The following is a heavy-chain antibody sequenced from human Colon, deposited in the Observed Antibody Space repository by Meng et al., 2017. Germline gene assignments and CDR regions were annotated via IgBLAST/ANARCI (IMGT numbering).Heavy chain of an antibody. D-gene: IGHD6-19*01. Sequence: GQLQEPGPGLVRPSGTLSLTCTVSGGSLSSGNDYWSWIRQAPGKGLEWIGYISYSGNSLYNPSLKSRVDISTDTSRRQCSLKFNSVTAADTAIYYCATGPGYSSGLDSWGRGALVTVSS. CDR1: GGSLSSGNDY. J-gene: IGHJ4*02. V-gene: IGHV4-61*01. CDR2: ISYSGNS. CDR3: ATGPGYSSGLDS.